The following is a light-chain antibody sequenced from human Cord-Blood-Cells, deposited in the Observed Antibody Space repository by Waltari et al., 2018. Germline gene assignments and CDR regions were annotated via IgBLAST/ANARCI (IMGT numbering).Light chain of an antibody. J-gene: IGLJ2*01. CDR3: SSYTSSSRV. CDR2: EVS. Sequence: QSALTQPASVSGSPGQSITISCTGTSSDVGGYNYVSWYQQHPGKAPKLMIYEVSNRPSGVSTRVSGSKSGNTASLTISGLQAEYEADYYCSSYTSSSRVFGGGTKLTVL. V-gene: IGLV2-14*01. CDR1: SSDVGGYNY.